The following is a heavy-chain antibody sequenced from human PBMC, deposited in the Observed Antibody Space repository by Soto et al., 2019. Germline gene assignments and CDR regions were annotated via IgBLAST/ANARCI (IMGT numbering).Heavy chain of an antibody. CDR1: GYTFTSYA. Sequence: QVQLVQSGAEVKKPGASVKVSCKASGYTFTSYAMHWVRQAPGQRLEWMGWINAGNGNTKYSPKFSGRVTITRNTSARTSYMGLSSLRSEYPAVYYCAIGFRGGDADWFDPWGQGPLVTVAS. CDR3: AIGFRGGDADWFDP. J-gene: IGHJ5*02. CDR2: INAGNGNT. V-gene: IGHV1-3*01. D-gene: IGHD2-21*02.